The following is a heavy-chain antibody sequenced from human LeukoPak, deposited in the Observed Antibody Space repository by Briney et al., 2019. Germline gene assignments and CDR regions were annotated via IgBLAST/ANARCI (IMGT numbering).Heavy chain of an antibody. V-gene: IGHV4-34*01. Sequence: SETLSLTCAVYGGSFSGYYWSWICQPPGKGLEWIGEINHSGSSNYNPSLKSRVTISVDTSKNQFSLKLSSVTAADTAVYYCARGGYYYDSSGYAYYFDYWGQGTLVTVSS. CDR3: ARGGYYYDSSGYAYYFDY. CDR1: GGSFSGYY. CDR2: INHSGSS. D-gene: IGHD3-22*01. J-gene: IGHJ4*02.